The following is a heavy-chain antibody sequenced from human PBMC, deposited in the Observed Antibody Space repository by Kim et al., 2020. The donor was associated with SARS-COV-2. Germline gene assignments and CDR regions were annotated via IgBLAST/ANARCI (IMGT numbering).Heavy chain of an antibody. D-gene: IGHD3-10*01. V-gene: IGHV1-69*13. J-gene: IGHJ6*02. CDR3: ARDRVGYYGSGRDYYYGMDV. CDR1: GGTFSSYA. CDR2: IIPIFGTA. Sequence: SVKVSCKASGGTFSSYAISWVRQAPGQGLEWLGGIIPIFGTANYAQKLQGRVTITADESTSTAYMELSSMRSEHTAVYYCARDRVGYYGSGRDYYYGMDVWGQGTTVTVSS.